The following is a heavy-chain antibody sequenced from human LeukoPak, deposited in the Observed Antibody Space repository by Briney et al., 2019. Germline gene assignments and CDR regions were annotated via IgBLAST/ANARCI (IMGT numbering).Heavy chain of an antibody. V-gene: IGHV3-30*03. CDR3: ARVAGYSYGIDY. Sequence: GGSLRLSCAASGFTFSRHGMHWARHAPGKGLKWVAGMSKDGATIRYEGSVEGRFTISRDNSKNTVYLQMNSLRAEDTAVYYCARVAGYSYGIDYWGQGTLVTVSS. J-gene: IGHJ4*02. CDR1: GFTFSRHG. CDR2: MSKDGATI. D-gene: IGHD5-18*01.